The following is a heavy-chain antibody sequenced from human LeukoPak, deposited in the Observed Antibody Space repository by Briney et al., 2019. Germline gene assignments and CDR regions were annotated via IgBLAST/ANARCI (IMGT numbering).Heavy chain of an antibody. D-gene: IGHD4-17*01. CDR1: GFTFSSYE. J-gene: IGHJ4*02. CDR2: ISSSGSTI. CDR3: ARRLRRNYSDY. Sequence: PGGSLRLSCAASGFTFSSYEMNWVRQAPGKGLEWVSYISSSGSTIYYADSVKGRFTISRDNAKNSVYLQMNSLRAEDTAVYYCARRLRRNYSDYWGQGTLVTVSS. V-gene: IGHV3-48*03.